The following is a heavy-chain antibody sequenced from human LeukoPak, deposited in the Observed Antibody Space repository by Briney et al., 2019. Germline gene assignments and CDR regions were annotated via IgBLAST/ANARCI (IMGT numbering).Heavy chain of an antibody. CDR3: ARDSPRDYGDYGDWFDP. Sequence: TGGSLRLSCAASGFTFSTYSMDWVRQAPGKGLEWVSYISSSGSTIHYADSVKGRFTISRDNAKNSLYLQMNSLRDEDTAVYYCARDSPRDYGDYGDWFDPWGQGTLVTVPS. CDR2: ISSSGSTI. J-gene: IGHJ5*02. V-gene: IGHV3-48*02. CDR1: GFTFSTYS. D-gene: IGHD4-17*01.